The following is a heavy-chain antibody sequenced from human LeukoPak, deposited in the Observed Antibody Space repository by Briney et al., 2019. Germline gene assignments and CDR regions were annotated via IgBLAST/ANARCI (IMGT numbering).Heavy chain of an antibody. V-gene: IGHV4-61*08. CDR2: IYYSGST. CDR3: ARACCYCSSTSCYSASWFDP. CDR1: GGSISSGGYY. D-gene: IGHD2-2*01. Sequence: SQTLSLTCTVSGGSISSGGYYWSWIRQPPGKGLEWIGYIYYSGSTNYNPSLKSRVTISVDTSKNQFPLKLSSVTAADTAVYYCARACCYCSSTSCYSASWFDPWGQGTLVTVSS. J-gene: IGHJ5*02.